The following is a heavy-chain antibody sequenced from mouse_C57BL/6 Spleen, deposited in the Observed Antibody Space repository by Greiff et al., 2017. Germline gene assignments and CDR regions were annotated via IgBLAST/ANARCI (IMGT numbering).Heavy chain of an antibody. D-gene: IGHD4-1*01. Sequence: EVHLVESGGGLVKPGGSLKLSCAASGFTFSDYGMHWVRQAPETGLEWVAYISSGSSTLYYADTVNGRFTISKDNAKNTLFLQMTSLGSEDTTKYYGARDWDWLDYWGQGTTLTVSS. CDR2: ISSGSSTL. V-gene: IGHV5-17*01. CDR3: ARDWDWLDY. CDR1: GFTFSDYG. J-gene: IGHJ2*01.